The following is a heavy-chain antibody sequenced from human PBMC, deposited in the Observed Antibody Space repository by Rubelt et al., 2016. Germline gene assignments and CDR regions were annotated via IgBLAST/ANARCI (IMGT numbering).Heavy chain of an antibody. CDR2: ISYMGGP. V-gene: IGHV4-39*01. CDR1: GGATSSTTFS. J-gene: IGHJ4*02. Sequence: QLQLQESGPGLVKPSETLSLTCAVSGGATSSTTFSWGWIRQPPREGRGGVWSISYMGGPLHNPSLQSRDTLSVDTPKNQFSRKLSAVTAADTAVYYCARQWPGAEAAFDYWGQGTLVTVSS. D-gene: IGHD6-13*01. CDR3: ARQWPGAEAAFDY.